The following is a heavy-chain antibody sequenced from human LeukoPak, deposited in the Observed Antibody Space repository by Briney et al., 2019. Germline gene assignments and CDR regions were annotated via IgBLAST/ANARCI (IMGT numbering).Heavy chain of an antibody. CDR2: IYPGDSDT. V-gene: IGHV5-51*01. J-gene: IGHJ6*03. D-gene: IGHD2-8*02. CDR1: GYSFTSYW. CDR3: ARTRTESYYYYYMDV. Sequence: GESLKISCKGSGYSFTSYWIGWVRQMPGKGLEWMGIIYPGDSDTRYSPSFQGQVTISADKSISTAYLQWSSLKASDTAMYYCARTRTESYYYYYMDVWGKGTTVTVSS.